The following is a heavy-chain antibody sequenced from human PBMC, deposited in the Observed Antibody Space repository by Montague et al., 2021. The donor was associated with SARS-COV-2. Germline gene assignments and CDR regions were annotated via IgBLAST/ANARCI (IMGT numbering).Heavy chain of an antibody. J-gene: IGHJ4*02. D-gene: IGHD2-8*01. CDR3: ATNKYCTLHDCLHGRHCFDH. CDR1: GFDFFNFD. V-gene: IGHV3-48*03. CDR2: ISSSGATI. Sequence: SLRLSCAASGFDFFNFDMAWVRQAPGRGLEWISDISSSGATILYADSLKGRFTISRDNIHKSLYLQMNSLRAEDTAVYYCATNKYCTLHDCLHGRHCFDHWGQGTLVTVSS.